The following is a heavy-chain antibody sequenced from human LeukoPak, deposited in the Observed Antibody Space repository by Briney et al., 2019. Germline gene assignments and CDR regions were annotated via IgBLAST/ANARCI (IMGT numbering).Heavy chain of an antibody. J-gene: IGHJ3*02. V-gene: IGHV3-53*01. CDR2: IYSDGTT. CDR1: GFTVSNNY. D-gene: IGHD1-14*01. CDR3: ARGALGMSGRIVDAFDI. Sequence: GGSLRLSCAASGFTVSNNYMSWVRQAPGKKLEWVSDIYSDGTTFYADSVKGRFTISRDNAKNSLYLQMNSLRAEDTAVYYCARGALGMSGRIVDAFDIWGQGTRVTVSS.